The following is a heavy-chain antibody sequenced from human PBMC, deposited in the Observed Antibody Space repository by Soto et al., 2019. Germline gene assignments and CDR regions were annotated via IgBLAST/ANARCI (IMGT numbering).Heavy chain of an antibody. CDR3: ARGNNGSGSCDY. J-gene: IGHJ4*02. Sequence: QSQTLSLTCAVYGGSFSGYYWSWIRQPPGKGLEWIGEINHSGSTNYNPSLKSRVTISVDTSKNQFSLKLSSVTAADTAVYYCARGNNGSGSCDYWGQGTLVTVSS. CDR1: GGSFSGYY. CDR2: INHSGST. V-gene: IGHV4-34*01. D-gene: IGHD3-10*01.